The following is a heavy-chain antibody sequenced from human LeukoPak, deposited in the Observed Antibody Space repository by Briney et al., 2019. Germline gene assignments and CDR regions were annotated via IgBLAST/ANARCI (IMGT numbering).Heavy chain of an antibody. J-gene: IGHJ3*02. CDR1: GYTLTELS. V-gene: IGHV1-24*01. CDR3: AKNSGILPSNAFDI. CDR2: FDPEDGET. Sequence: ASVKVSCKVSGYTLTELSMHWVRQAPGKGLEWMGGFDPEDGETIYAQKFQGRVTMTEDTSTDTAYMELSSLRSEDTAVYYCAKNSGILPSNAFDIWGQGTMVTVSS. D-gene: IGHD1-26*01.